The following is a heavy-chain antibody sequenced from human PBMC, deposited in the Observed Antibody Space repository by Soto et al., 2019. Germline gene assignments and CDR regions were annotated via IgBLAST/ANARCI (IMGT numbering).Heavy chain of an antibody. CDR1: GLTFSSYG. Sequence: QVQLVESGGGVVQPGRSLRLSCAASGLTFSSYGMHWVRQAPGKGLEWVAIIWYDGSNKYYADSVKGRFTNSRDNSKNTLYLQMNSLRAEDKAVYYCARDYGSGMDVWGQGTTVTVSS. J-gene: IGHJ6*02. V-gene: IGHV3-33*01. CDR3: ARDYGSGMDV. D-gene: IGHD3-10*01. CDR2: IWYDGSNK.